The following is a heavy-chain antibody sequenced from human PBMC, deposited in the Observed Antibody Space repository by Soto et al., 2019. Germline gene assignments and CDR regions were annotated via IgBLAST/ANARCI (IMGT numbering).Heavy chain of an antibody. D-gene: IGHD5-12*01. V-gene: IGHV3-53*01. CDR1: GFTVSSTNY. Sequence: EVQLVESGGGLIQPGGSLRLSCVVSGFTVSSTNYMSWVRQAPGKGLERVSVLYPGYTTFYADSVKGRFTISTDNSKNTLHLQMNSLRAEDTAVYYCHGYGYWGQGTLVTVSS. CDR3: HGYGY. CDR2: LYPGYTT. J-gene: IGHJ4*02.